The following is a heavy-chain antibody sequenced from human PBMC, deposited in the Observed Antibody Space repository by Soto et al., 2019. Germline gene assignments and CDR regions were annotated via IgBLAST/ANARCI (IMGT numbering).Heavy chain of an antibody. J-gene: IGHJ6*02. Sequence: SVKVSCKASGGTFSSYAISWVRQAPGQGLEWMGGIIPIFGTANYAQKFQGRVTITADKSTSTAYMELSSLRSEDTAVYYCARDPWATRYYYYGMDVWGQGTTVTVSS. CDR1: GGTFSSYA. CDR3: ARDPWATRYYYYGMDV. D-gene: IGHD5-12*01. CDR2: IIPIFGTA. V-gene: IGHV1-69*06.